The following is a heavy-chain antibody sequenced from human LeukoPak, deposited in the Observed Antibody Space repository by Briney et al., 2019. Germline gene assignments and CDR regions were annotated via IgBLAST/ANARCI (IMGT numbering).Heavy chain of an antibody. CDR1: GDSITTGSHY. J-gene: IGHJ2*01. D-gene: IGHD6-19*01. CDR3: VRSGPSTWYFDL. V-gene: IGHV4-39*07. CDR2: MFSRGST. Sequence: SETLSLTCTVSGDSITTGSHYWGWIRQPPGKGLEWIGSMFSRGSTYFKPSLRSRVTISVDPSNNHFSLKVNSVTAADTALYYCVRSGPSTWYFDLWGRGTLVTVSS.